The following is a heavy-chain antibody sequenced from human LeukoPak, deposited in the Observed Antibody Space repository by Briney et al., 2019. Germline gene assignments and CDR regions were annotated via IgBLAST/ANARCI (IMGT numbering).Heavy chain of an antibody. CDR2: ISPRGDIT. Sequence: GGSLSLSCAASGFSFRSHGMNWVRQAPGKGLEWVSGISPRGDITYYRDSVRGRFTISRDNAKNTLYLQMNSLRAEDTAVYYCVTYNWEYKTDYWGQGTLVTVSS. V-gene: IGHV3-23*01. CDR3: VTYNWEYKTDY. J-gene: IGHJ4*02. CDR1: GFSFRSHG. D-gene: IGHD1-20*01.